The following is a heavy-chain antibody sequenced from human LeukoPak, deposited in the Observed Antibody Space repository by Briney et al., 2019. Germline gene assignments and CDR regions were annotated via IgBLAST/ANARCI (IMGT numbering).Heavy chain of an antibody. CDR3: ARDPPGPGKSDAFDI. CDR1: GGSISSSSYY. Sequence: PSETLSLTCTVSGGSISSSSYYWGWIRQPPGKGLEWIGSIYYSGSTYYNPSLKSRVTISVDTSKNQFSLKLSSVTAADTAVYYCARDPPGPGKSDAFDIWGQGTMVTVSS. V-gene: IGHV4-39*07. CDR2: IYYSGST. J-gene: IGHJ3*02. D-gene: IGHD4-23*01.